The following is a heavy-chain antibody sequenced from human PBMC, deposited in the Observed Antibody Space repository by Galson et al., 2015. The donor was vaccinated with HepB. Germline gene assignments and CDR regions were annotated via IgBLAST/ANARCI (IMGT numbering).Heavy chain of an antibody. CDR2: IYSGGST. Sequence: SLRLSCAASGFTVSSNYMSWVRQAPGKGLEWVSVIYSGGSTYYADSVKGRFTISRDNSKNTLYLQMNSLRAEDTAVYYCASGRADTAYDAFDIWGQGTMVTVSS. D-gene: IGHD5-18*01. V-gene: IGHV3-66*01. CDR1: GFTVSSNY. CDR3: ASGRADTAYDAFDI. J-gene: IGHJ3*02.